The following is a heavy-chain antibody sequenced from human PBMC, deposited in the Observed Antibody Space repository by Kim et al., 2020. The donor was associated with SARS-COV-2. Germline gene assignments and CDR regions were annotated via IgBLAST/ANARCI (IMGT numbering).Heavy chain of an antibody. J-gene: IGHJ3*02. D-gene: IGHD6-25*01. CDR2: ISGSCGST. CDR3: AKARAAVNFVDALDT. CDR1: GFAFSSYA. V-gene: IGHV3-23*01. Sequence: GGSLRLFCAASGFAFSSYAMTWVRQAPGKGLEWVSVISGSCGSTYYADAVKGRFTISRDNSKNTLYLQMNTLRAEDTALYYCAKARAAVNFVDALDTWG.